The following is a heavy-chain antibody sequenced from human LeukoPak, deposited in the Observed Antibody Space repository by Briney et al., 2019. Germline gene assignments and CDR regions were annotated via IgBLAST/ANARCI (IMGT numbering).Heavy chain of an antibody. CDR3: AKEELRRITMWGYMDV. J-gene: IGHJ6*03. V-gene: IGHV3-30*02. D-gene: IGHD3-10*02. CDR1: GFTFSSYG. CDR2: IRYDGSKK. Sequence: PGGSLRLSCAASGFTFSSYGMHWVRQAPGKGREWVALIRYDGSKKYYTDSVKGRFTISRDNSKNTLYLQMNSLSAEDTAFYYCAKEELRRITMWGYMDVWGKGTTVTISS.